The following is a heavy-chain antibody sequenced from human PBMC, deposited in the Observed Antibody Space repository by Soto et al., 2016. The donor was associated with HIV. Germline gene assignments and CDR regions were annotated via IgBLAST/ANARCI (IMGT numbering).Heavy chain of an antibody. Sequence: EVQLVESGGGLVQPGRSLRLSCAASGFTFGNHAMHWIRQAPGKGLEWVSGISWNSDNKGYADSVKGRFTISRDNAKNSLYLQMSSLRVEDMALYYCTKGDYGDYRPGYFENWGQGTLVTVSS. D-gene: IGHD4-17*01. CDR1: GFTFGNHA. V-gene: IGHV3-9*03. CDR2: ISWNSDNK. J-gene: IGHJ4*02. CDR3: TKGDYGDYRPGYFEN.